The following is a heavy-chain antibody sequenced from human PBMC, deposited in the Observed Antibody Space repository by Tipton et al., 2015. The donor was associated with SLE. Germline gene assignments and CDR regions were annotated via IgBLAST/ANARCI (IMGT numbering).Heavy chain of an antibody. J-gene: IGHJ4*02. CDR2: IYYTGST. CDR1: GDPITSSDFY. Sequence: TLSLTCTVSGDPITSSDFYWVWIRQPPGKGLEWIGSIYYTGSTYYNPSLNSRVTISVDTSNNQFSLKLSSVTAADTAVFYCARSPLEVARTGPKFYFDSWGQGTLVTVSS. D-gene: IGHD2-8*02. V-gene: IGHV4-39*07. CDR3: ARSPLEVARTGPKFYFDS.